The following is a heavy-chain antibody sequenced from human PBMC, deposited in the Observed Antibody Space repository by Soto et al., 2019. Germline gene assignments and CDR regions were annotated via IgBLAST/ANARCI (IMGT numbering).Heavy chain of an antibody. CDR3: ATPYFYCMDV. D-gene: IGHD3-10*01. J-gene: IGHJ6*02. V-gene: IGHV5-10-1*01. CDR2: IDPSDSYT. CDR1: GYSFTSYW. Sequence: PGESLKISCKGSGYSFTSYWISWARQMPGKGLEWMGRIDPSDSYTNYSPSFQGHVTISADKSISTAYLQWSSLKASDTAMYYCATPYFYCMDVWGQGTTVTVSS.